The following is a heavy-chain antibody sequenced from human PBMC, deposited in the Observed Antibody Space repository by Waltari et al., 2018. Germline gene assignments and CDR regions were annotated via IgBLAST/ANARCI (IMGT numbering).Heavy chain of an antibody. CDR1: GFSFSDYS. Sequence: EVNLVESGGALVQPGGSLRLSCEASGFSFSDYSMHWVRQATGKGLEWVSYISRKRGNIDYAASVMGRFTMSRDKVENSLHLQMDSLRVEDTAVYYCARVADTLNDNWGQGTLVTVSS. V-gene: IGHV3-48*01. D-gene: IGHD2-15*01. CDR3: ARVADTLNDN. J-gene: IGHJ4*02. CDR2: ISRKRGNI.